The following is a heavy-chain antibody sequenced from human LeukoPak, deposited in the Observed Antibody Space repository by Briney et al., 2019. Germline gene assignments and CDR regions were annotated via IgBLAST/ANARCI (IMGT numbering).Heavy chain of an antibody. Sequence: GASVKVSCKASGYTFTGYYMHWVRQAPGQGLEWMGWINPNSGGTNYAQKFQGRVTMTRDTSISTAYMELSRLRSDDTAVYYCAREANPRYSSGRPRFQHWGQGTLVTVSP. V-gene: IGHV1-2*02. J-gene: IGHJ1*01. CDR1: GYTFTGYY. CDR3: AREANPRYSSGRPRFQH. D-gene: IGHD6-19*01. CDR2: INPNSGGT.